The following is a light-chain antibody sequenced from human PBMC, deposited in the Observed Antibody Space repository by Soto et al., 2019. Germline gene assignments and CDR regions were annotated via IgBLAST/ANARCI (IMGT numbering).Light chain of an antibody. CDR1: QSISNN. CDR2: GVS. V-gene: IGKV3-15*01. CDR3: QQYDYWPRT. Sequence: EIVLTQSPATLSVSPGASATLSCRASQSISNNKLAWYQQKPGQAPRLLLFGVSNRATGIPARFSGSGSGTDVSLTISSLQSEDFAVYYCQQYDYWPRTFGQGTKVDIK. J-gene: IGKJ1*01.